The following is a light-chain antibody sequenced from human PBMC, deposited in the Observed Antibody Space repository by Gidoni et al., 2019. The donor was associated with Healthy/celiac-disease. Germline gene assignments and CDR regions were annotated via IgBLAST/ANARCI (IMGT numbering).Light chain of an antibody. J-gene: IGKJ1*01. V-gene: IGKV1-5*03. CDR1: QSISSW. Sequence: DIQMTQSPSTLSASVGDRATTPCRASQSISSWLAWYQQKPGKAPKLLIYKASSLESGVPSRFSGSGSGTEFTLTISSLQPDDFATYYCQQYNSYLWTFGQGTKVEIK. CDR3: QQYNSYLWT. CDR2: KAS.